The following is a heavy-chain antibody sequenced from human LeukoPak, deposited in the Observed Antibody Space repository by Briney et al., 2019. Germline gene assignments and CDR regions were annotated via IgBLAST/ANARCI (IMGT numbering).Heavy chain of an antibody. CDR1: GGTFSSYA. Sequence: ASVKVSCKASGGTFSSYAISWVRQAPGQGLEWMGGIIPIFGTANYAQKFQGRVTITADKSTSTAYMELSSLRSEDTAVYYCASVKSSGLVSDAFDIWGQGTMVTVSS. J-gene: IGHJ3*02. V-gene: IGHV1-69*06. D-gene: IGHD6-19*01. CDR3: ASVKSSGLVSDAFDI. CDR2: IIPIFGTA.